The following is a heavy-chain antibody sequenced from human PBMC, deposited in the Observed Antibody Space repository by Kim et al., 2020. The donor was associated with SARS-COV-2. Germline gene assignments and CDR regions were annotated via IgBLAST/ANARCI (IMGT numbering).Heavy chain of an antibody. Sequence: GDVTACAIPVKGRVTISRDNSKNTLCLQMSSLRAEDTAIYYCANPRQPDYWGQGTLVTVSS. CDR2: GDVT. V-gene: IGHV3-23*01. J-gene: IGHJ4*02. CDR3: ANPRQPDY. D-gene: IGHD6-13*01.